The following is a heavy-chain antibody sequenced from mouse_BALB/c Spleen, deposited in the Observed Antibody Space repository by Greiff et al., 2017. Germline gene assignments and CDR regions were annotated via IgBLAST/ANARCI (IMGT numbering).Heavy chain of an antibody. CDR3: ARGGNYAMDY. CDR1: GYTFTDYA. V-gene: IGHV1S137*01. CDR2: ISTYYGDA. J-gene: IGHJ4*01. Sequence: VKLVESGAELVRPGVSVKISCKGSGYTFTDYAMHWVKQSHAKSLEWIGVISTYYGDASYNQKFKGKATMTVDKSSSTAYMELARLTSEDSAIYYCARGGNYAMDYWGQGTSVTVSS.